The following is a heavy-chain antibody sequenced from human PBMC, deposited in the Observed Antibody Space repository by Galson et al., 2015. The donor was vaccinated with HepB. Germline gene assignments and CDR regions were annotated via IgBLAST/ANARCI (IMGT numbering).Heavy chain of an antibody. CDR3: ARDLSVGANYGMDV. J-gene: IGHJ6*02. CDR1: GFTVSSNY. CDR2: IYSGGST. V-gene: IGHV3-53*01. Sequence: SLRLSCAASGFTVSSNYMSWVRQAPGKGLEWVSVIYSGGSTYYADSVKGRFTISRDNSKNTLYLQMNSLRAEDTAVYYCARDLSVGANYGMDVWGQGTTVTVSS. D-gene: IGHD1-26*01.